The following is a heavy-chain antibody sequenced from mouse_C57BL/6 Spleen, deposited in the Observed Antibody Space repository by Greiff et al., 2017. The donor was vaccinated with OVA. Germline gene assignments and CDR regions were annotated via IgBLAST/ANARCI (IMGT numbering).Heavy chain of an antibody. J-gene: IGHJ2*01. Sequence: QVQLKESGPELVKPGASVKISCKASGYAFSSSWMNWVKQRPGKGLEWIGRIYPGDGDTNYNGKFKGKATLTADKSSSTAYMQLSSLTSEDSAVYFCAIDYSNYFDYWGQGTTLTVSS. D-gene: IGHD2-5*01. CDR2: IYPGDGDT. V-gene: IGHV1-82*01. CDR3: AIDYSNYFDY. CDR1: GYAFSSSW.